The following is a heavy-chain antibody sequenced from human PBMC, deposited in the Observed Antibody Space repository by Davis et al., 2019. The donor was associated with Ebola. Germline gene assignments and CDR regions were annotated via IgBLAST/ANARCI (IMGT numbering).Heavy chain of an antibody. J-gene: IGHJ3*02. V-gene: IGHV5-51*01. CDR2: IYPGDSDI. Sequence: GESLKISCKASGYSFTTNWIGWVRQLPGKGLEWMAIIYPGDSDIRYSPAFQGQVTISADKSISTAYLQWNTLKASDTAMYYCTKPRYNYKGIPDDPFDMWGQGTMVTVSS. CDR1: GYSFTTNW. CDR3: TKPRYNYKGIPDDPFDM. D-gene: IGHD1-20*01.